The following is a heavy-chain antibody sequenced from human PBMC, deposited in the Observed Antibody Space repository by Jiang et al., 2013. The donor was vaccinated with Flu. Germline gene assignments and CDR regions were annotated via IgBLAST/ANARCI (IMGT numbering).Heavy chain of an antibody. Sequence: GAEVKKPGASVKVSCKASGYTFTSYYMHWVRQAPGQGLEWMGIINPSGGSTSYAQKFQGRVTMTRDTSTSTVYMELSSLRSEDTAVYYCARGRCSSTSCDLDYYYGMDVWGQGTTVTVSS. V-gene: IGHV1-46*01. CDR1: GYTFTSYY. D-gene: IGHD2-2*01. CDR2: INPSGGST. CDR3: ARGRCSSTSCDLDYYYGMDV. J-gene: IGHJ6*02.